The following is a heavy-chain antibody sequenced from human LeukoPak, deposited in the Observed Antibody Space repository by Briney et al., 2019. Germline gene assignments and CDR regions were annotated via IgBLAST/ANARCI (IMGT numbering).Heavy chain of an antibody. J-gene: IGHJ6*03. CDR1: GFTFSSYA. V-gene: IGHV3-30*04. D-gene: IGHD6-19*01. CDR2: ISYDGSNK. CDR3: ARELPIAVAGLYFYYMDV. Sequence: GGSLRLSCAASGFTFSSYAMHWVRQAPGKGLEWVAVISYDGSNKYYADSVKGRFTISRDNSKNTLYLQMNSLRAEDTAVYYCARELPIAVAGLYFYYMDVWGKGTTVTVSS.